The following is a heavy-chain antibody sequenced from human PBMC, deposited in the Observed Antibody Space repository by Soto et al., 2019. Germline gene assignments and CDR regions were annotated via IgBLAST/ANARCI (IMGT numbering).Heavy chain of an antibody. CDR2: IDPSDSYT. CDR3: AMDSSGYYHYGMDV. CDR1: GYSFTSYW. D-gene: IGHD3-22*01. V-gene: IGHV5-10-1*01. J-gene: IGHJ6*02. Sequence: GESLKISCKGSGYSFTSYWISWVRQMPGKGLEWMGRIDPSDSYTNYSPSFQGHVTISADKSISTAYLQWSSLKASDTAMYYCAMDSSGYYHYGMDVWGQGTTVTVAS.